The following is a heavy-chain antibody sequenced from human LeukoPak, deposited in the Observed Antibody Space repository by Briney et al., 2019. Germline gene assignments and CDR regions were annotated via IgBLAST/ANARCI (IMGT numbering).Heavy chain of an antibody. CDR1: GGSISSGGYY. D-gene: IGHD2-15*01. Sequence: SQTLSLTCTVSGGSISSGGYYWSWIRQHPGKGLEWIGYIYYSGSTYYNPSLKSRVTISVDTSKNQFSLKLSSVTAADTAVYYCAGGYCSGGSCFNYFDYWGQGALVTVSS. CDR2: IYYSGST. J-gene: IGHJ4*02. CDR3: AGGYCSGGSCFNYFDY. V-gene: IGHV4-31*03.